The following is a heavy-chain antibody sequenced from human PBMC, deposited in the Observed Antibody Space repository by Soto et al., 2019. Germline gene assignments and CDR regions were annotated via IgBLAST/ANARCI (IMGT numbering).Heavy chain of an antibody. Sequence: EVQLLESGGGLVQPGGSLRLSCAASGFTFSSYAMSWVRQAPGKGLEWVSAISGSGGSTYYADSVKGRFTISRDNSKNTLYLQMNSLRDEDTAVYYCAKNVDIVVVVAATGFFDYWGQGTLVTVSS. J-gene: IGHJ4*02. CDR3: AKNVDIVVVVAATGFFDY. V-gene: IGHV3-23*01. D-gene: IGHD2-15*01. CDR2: ISGSGGST. CDR1: GFTFSSYA.